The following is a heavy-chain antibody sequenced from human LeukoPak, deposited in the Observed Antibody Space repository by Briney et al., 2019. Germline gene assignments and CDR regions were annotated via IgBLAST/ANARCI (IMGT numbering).Heavy chain of an antibody. D-gene: IGHD5-24*01. V-gene: IGHV4-61*01. CDR3: AGGKDGYNYFFIG. CDR1: GGSVSSGNYY. CDR2: IYYSGST. Sequence: TSETLSLTCTVSGGSVSSGNYYWSWIRQPPGKGLEWIGYIYYSGSTNYNPSLKSRVTISVDTSKNQFSLKLSSVTAADTAVYYCAGGKDGYNYFFIGWGQGTLVTVSS. J-gene: IGHJ4*02.